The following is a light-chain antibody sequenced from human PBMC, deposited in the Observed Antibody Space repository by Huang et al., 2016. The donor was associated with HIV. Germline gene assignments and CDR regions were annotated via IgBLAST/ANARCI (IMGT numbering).Light chain of an antibody. CDR3: QHYGYSPWT. Sequence: EIVLTQSPGTLSLSPGERVTLSCRASQSISSSYFAWYQQKPGQAPRLLIYAASNRAADIPDRFSGSGSATDFTLTISKLEPEDSAVYYCQHYGYSPWTFGQGTKVEIK. CDR2: AAS. V-gene: IGKV3-20*01. CDR1: QSISSSY. J-gene: IGKJ1*01.